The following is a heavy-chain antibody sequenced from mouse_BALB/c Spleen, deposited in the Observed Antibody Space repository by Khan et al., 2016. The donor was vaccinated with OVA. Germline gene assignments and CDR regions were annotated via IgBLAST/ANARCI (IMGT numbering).Heavy chain of an antibody. CDR3: ARWFDSYSSPYAMDY. V-gene: IGHV2-6*02. D-gene: IGHD2-12*01. Sequence: VQLQESGPGLVAPSQSLSITCTVSGFSLTSYGVHWVRQPPGKGLEWLVVIWSDGSTNYNSVLKSRLSISKDNSKSQVFLKMNSLQTDDTAICYCARWFDSYSSPYAMDYWGQGTTLTVSS. CDR2: IWSDGST. J-gene: IGHJ2*01. CDR1: GFSLTSYG.